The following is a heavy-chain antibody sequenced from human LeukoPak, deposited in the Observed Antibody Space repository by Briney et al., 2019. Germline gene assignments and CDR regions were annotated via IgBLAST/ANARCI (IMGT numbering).Heavy chain of an antibody. Sequence: GGSLRLSCAASGFTFSSYWMSWVRQAPGKGLEWVANIKQDGSEKYYVDSVKGRFTISRDNAKNTLYLQMNSLRAEDTAVYYCARDFAMVRGVVDYWGQGTLVTVSS. V-gene: IGHV3-7*01. CDR2: IKQDGSEK. J-gene: IGHJ4*02. CDR3: ARDFAMVRGVVDY. CDR1: GFTFSSYW. D-gene: IGHD3-10*01.